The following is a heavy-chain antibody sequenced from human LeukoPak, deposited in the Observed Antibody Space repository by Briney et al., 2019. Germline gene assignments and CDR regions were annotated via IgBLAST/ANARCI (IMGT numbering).Heavy chain of an antibody. CDR3: ARGGGSYYY. D-gene: IGHD1-26*01. V-gene: IGHV4-34*01. CDR2: INHSGST. Sequence: PSETLSLTCAVYGGSFSGYYWSWIRQPPGKGLEWIGEINHSGSTNYNPSLKSRVTISIDTSKNQFSLKLSSVTAADTAVYYCARGGGSYYYWGQGTLVTVSS. J-gene: IGHJ4*02. CDR1: GGSFSGYY.